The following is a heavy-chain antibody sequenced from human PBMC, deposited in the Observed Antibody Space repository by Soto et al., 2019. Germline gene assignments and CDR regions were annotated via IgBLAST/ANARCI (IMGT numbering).Heavy chain of an antibody. J-gene: IGHJ6*03. D-gene: IGHD2-2*01. CDR3: ARALEDIVVVPPRERYYYYYMDV. V-gene: IGHV1-18*01. CDR2: ISAYNGNT. Sequence: ASVKVSCKASGYTFTSYGISWVRQAPGQGLEWMGWISAYNGNTNYAQKLQGRVTMTTDTSTSTAYIELRSLRSDDTAVYYCARALEDIVVVPPRERYYYYYMDVWGKGTTVTVSS. CDR1: GYTFTSYG.